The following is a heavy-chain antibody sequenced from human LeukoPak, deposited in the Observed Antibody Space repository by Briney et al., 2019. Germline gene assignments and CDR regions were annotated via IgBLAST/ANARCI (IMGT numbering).Heavy chain of an antibody. CDR1: GYTFSGYY. J-gene: IGHJ3*02. CDR2: INPNSDDT. V-gene: IGHV1-2*02. D-gene: IGHD7-27*01. Sequence: ASVKVSCKASGYTFSGYYIHWVRQAPGQGLEWMGWINPNSDDTNYAQKFQGSVTMTRDTSISTAYMELRRLRSDDTAVYYCAGHWGSNDAFDIWGQATMVTVSS. CDR3: AGHWGSNDAFDI.